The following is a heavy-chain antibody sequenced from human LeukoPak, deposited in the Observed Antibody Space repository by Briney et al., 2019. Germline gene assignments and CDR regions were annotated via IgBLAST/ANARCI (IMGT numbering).Heavy chain of an antibody. CDR1: GGSISSSNW. Sequence: SGTLSLTCAVSGGSISSSNWWSWVRRPPGKGLEWIGEIYHSGSTNYNPSLKSRVTISVDKSKNQFSLKLSSVTAADTAVYYCARDGTFCGGDCNDAFDIWGQGTMVTVSS. J-gene: IGHJ3*02. CDR3: ARDGTFCGGDCNDAFDI. CDR2: IYHSGST. D-gene: IGHD2-21*02. V-gene: IGHV4-4*02.